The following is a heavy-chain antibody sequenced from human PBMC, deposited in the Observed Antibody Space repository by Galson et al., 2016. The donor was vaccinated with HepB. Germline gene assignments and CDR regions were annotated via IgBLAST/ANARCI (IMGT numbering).Heavy chain of an antibody. V-gene: IGHV4-38-2*02. D-gene: IGHD3-3*01. CDR2: MHHNGNT. CDR3: AREHWGHTIPDL. J-gene: IGHJ5*02. CDR1: GYSISSGFN. Sequence: SETLSLTCTVSGYSISSGFNWGWIRAAPGKGLEWIGSMHHNGNTFCNPSVRSRVTISIGMSKNQFSLNLTSVTAADTAIYYCAREHWGHTIPDLWGQGTLVTVSS.